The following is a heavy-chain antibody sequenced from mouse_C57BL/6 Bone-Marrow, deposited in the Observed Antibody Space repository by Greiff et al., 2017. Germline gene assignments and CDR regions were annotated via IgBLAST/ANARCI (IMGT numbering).Heavy chain of an antibody. Sequence: QVQLQQSGPELVKPGASVKLSCKASGYTFTSYDINWVKQRPGQGLEWIGWIYPRDGSTKYNEKFKGKATLTVDTSSSTAYMELHSLTSEDSAVYFCARLEFYGSRGDWYFDVWGTGTTVTVSS. J-gene: IGHJ1*03. V-gene: IGHV1-85*01. CDR1: GYTFTSYD. D-gene: IGHD1-1*01. CDR3: ARLEFYGSRGDWYFDV. CDR2: IYPRDGST.